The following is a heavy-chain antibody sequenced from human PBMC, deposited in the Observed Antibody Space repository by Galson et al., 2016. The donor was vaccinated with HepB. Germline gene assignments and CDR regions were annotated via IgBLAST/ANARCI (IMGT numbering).Heavy chain of an antibody. J-gene: IGHJ4*02. Sequence: QSGADVTKPGESLKISCKGSGYKFANYWIGWVRQMPGKGLEWMGIIYPGDLDIKYSPSFQGLVTISVDKSTSTVYLQWSSLKASDTAMYYCARHTFHFDYWGQGTQVTVSS. V-gene: IGHV5-51*01. CDR2: IYPGDLDI. CDR1: GYKFANYW. CDR3: ARHTFHFDY.